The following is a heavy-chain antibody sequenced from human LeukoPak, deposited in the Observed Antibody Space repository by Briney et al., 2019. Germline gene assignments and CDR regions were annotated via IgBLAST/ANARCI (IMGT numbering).Heavy chain of an antibody. CDR1: GFTFSDYA. CDR3: ARVFWFGESYYFEY. V-gene: IGHV3-30-3*01. D-gene: IGHD3-10*01. J-gene: IGHJ4*02. CDR2: LSYGGTNK. Sequence: GGSLRLSCAASGFTFSDYAMHWVRQAPGKGLEWVAVLSYGGTNKYYADSVRGRFTVSRDGAKNTLYLQMNSLRAEDTAVYYCARVFWFGESYYFEYWGQGTLVTVS.